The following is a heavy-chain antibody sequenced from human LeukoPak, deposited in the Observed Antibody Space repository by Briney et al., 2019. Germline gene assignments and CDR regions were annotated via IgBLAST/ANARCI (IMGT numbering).Heavy chain of an antibody. J-gene: IGHJ4*02. CDR3: ASGPTTRFYFDY. V-gene: IGHV3-30*01. D-gene: IGHD2-15*01. CDR1: GFTFSSYA. CDR2: ISYDGSNK. Sequence: GGSPRLSCAASGFTFSSYAMHWVRQAPGKGLEWVAVISYDGSNKYYADSVKGRFTISRDNSKNTLYLQMTSLRAEDTAVYYCASGPTTRFYFDYWGQGTLVTVSS.